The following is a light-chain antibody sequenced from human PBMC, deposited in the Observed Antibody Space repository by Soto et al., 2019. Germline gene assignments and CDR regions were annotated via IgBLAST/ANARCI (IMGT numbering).Light chain of an antibody. J-gene: IGKJ1*01. CDR2: GAS. CDR1: QSVSSY. CDR3: QQRSNWPGT. Sequence: EIVLTQSPATLSLSPGERATLSCRASQSVSSYLAWYQQKPGQAPRLLIYGASNRAAGIPARFSGSGSGTDFTLTISSLEPEDFAVYYCQQRSNWPGTCGQGTKVEIK. V-gene: IGKV3-11*01.